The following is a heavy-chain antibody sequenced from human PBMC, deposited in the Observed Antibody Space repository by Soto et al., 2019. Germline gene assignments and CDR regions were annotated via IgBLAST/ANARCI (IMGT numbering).Heavy chain of an antibody. CDR3: GREACTGGRCYCGY. CDR2: MNPNSGTT. J-gene: IGHJ4*02. Sequence: QVQLVQSGAEVKKPGASVKVSCKASGYTFTSYDFNWVRQATGQGLEWLGWMNPNSGTTGYAQRFQGRVSMTRNTAISAASMEPSSLRDEGPAMDYCGREACTGGRCYCGYWGQGTLVTVSS. V-gene: IGHV1-8*01. D-gene: IGHD2-8*02. CDR1: GYTFTSYD.